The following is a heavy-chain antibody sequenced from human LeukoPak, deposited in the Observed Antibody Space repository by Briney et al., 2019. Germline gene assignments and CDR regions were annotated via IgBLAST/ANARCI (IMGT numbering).Heavy chain of an antibody. D-gene: IGHD5-18*01. V-gene: IGHV1-69*06. CDR3: ARDPGFAAMVVGYFDY. CDR2: IIPIFGTA. Sequence: SVKVSCKASGGTFSSYAISWVRQAPGQGLEWMGGIIPIFGTANYAQKFQGRVTITADKSTSTAYMELSSLRSEDTAVYYRARDPGFAAMVVGYFDYWGQGTLVTVSS. J-gene: IGHJ4*02. CDR1: GGTFSSYA.